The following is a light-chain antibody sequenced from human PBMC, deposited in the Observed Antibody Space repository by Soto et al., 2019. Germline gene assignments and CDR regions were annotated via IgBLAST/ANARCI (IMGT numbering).Light chain of an antibody. J-gene: IGLJ2*01. CDR1: SGHISYA. V-gene: IGLV4-69*01. CDR2: LNSDGSH. Sequence: QLVLTQSPSASASLGASVKLTCTLSSGHISYAIAWHQQQPEKGHRYLMKLNSDGSHSKGDGIPDRFSGSSSGAERYLTISSLQSEDEDDYYCQTWGTGIRVVFGGGTKLTVL. CDR3: QTWGTGIRVV.